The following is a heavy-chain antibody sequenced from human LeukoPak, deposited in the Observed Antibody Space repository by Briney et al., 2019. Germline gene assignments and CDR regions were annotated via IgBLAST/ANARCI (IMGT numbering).Heavy chain of an antibody. J-gene: IGHJ4*02. Sequence: GGSLRLSCAASGFTISSYSMNWVRQAPGKGLEWVSSISSSSSYIYYADSVKGRFTISRDNAKNSLYLQMNSLRAEDTAVYYCARAPMVAGFYFDYWGQGTLVTVSS. CDR1: GFTISSYS. V-gene: IGHV3-21*01. D-gene: IGHD6-19*01. CDR3: ARAPMVAGFYFDY. CDR2: ISSSSSYI.